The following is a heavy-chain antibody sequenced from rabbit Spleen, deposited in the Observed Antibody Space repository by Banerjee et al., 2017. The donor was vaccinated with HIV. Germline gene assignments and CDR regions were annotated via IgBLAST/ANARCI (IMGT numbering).Heavy chain of an antibody. D-gene: IGHD4-1*01. J-gene: IGHJ4*01. CDR1: GFDFNSYH. CDR3: ARDLAGVIGWNFSL. Sequence: QEQLEETGGGLVQPGGSLTLSCKASGFDFNSYHMSWVRQAPGKGLEWIGSILTGSGSTYYASWAKGRFTISKTSSTTVTLQMTSLTAADTATYFCARDLAGVIGWNFSLWGQGTLVTVS. V-gene: IGHV1S45*01. CDR2: ILTGSGST.